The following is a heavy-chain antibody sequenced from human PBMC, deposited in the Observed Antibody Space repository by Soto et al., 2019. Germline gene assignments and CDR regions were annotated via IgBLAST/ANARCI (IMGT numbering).Heavy chain of an antibody. V-gene: IGHV1-69*01. CDR1: GGTFSSYA. J-gene: IGHJ3*02. Sequence: QVQLVQSGAEVKKPGSAVKVSCKASGGTFSSYAISWVRQAPGQGLEWMGGIIPIFGTANYAQKFQGRVTITADESTSTAYMELSSLRSGDTAVYYCARDTERRWSGPPDAFDIWGQGTMVTVSS. CDR2: IIPIFGTA. D-gene: IGHD3-3*01. CDR3: ARDTERRWSGPPDAFDI.